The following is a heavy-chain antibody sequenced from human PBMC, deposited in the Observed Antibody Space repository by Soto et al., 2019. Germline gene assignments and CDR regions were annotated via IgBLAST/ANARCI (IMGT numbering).Heavy chain of an antibody. CDR3: ATIVGANDY. D-gene: IGHD1-26*01. Sequence: SETLSLTCTVSRASIYTYSWTWIRQPAGKGLQWIGHIYSSGSANYSPSLKSRVSMSVDSSKNQIPLKLSSVTAADTAVYYCATIVGANDYWGQGTLVTVS. CDR2: IYSSGSA. V-gene: IGHV4-4*07. CDR1: RASIYTYS. J-gene: IGHJ4*02.